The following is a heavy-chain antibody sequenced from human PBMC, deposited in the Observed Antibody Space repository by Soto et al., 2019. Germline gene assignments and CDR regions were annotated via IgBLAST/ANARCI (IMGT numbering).Heavy chain of an antibody. J-gene: IGHJ4*02. V-gene: IGHV3-23*01. Sequence: GGSLRLSCAASGFTFSSYAMSWVRQAPGKGLEWVSAISGSGGSTYYADSVKGRFTISRDNSKNTLYLQMNSLRAEDTAVYYCAKDXREYYDILTGYYRPFDYWGQGTLVTVSS. CDR1: GFTFSSYA. CDR3: AKDXREYYDILTGYYRPFDY. CDR2: ISGSGGST. D-gene: IGHD3-9*01.